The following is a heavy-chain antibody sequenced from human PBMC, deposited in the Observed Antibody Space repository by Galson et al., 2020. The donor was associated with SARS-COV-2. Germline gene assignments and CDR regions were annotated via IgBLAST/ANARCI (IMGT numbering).Heavy chain of an antibody. CDR2: VNPNSGNR. D-gene: IGHD1-1*01. CDR3: ARKRGYNYGERECDY. V-gene: IGHV1-8*01. J-gene: IGHJ4*02. CDR1: GYTFTNFE. Sequence: ASVKVSCKASGYTFTNFEIHWVRQATGQGPEWMGWVNPNSGNRGFDQKFQGRVTMTRNISITTVYMELSSLTSDDTAVYYCARKRGYNYGERECDYWGQGTLGTVSS.